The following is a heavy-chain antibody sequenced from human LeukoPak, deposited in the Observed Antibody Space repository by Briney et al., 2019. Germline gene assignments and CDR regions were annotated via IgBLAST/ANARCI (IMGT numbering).Heavy chain of an antibody. Sequence: SQTLSLTCAISGDSVSSNSAVWNWIRQSPSRGLEWLGRTYYRSNWYNDYALSVKGRTTVNPDTSKNQFSPQLNSVTPEDTAVYYCTRGGAAAGFDYWGQGTLVTVSS. J-gene: IGHJ4*02. CDR3: TRGGAAAGFDY. CDR1: GDSVSSNSAV. V-gene: IGHV6-1*01. D-gene: IGHD6-13*01. CDR2: TYYRSNWYN.